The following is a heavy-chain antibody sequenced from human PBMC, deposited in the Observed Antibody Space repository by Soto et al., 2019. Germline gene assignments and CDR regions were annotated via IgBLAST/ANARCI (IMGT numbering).Heavy chain of an antibody. V-gene: IGHV3-48*02. CDR1: GFTFSIYV. J-gene: IGHJ5*02. CDR3: AREGGRLNWFDP. Sequence: PGWSLRLSFSASGFTFSIYVMNWVRQAPGKGLGWVSYISSSTIYYADSVKGRFTISRDNAKNSLYLQMNSLRDEDTAVYYCAREGGRLNWFDPWGQGT. CDR2: ISSSTI. D-gene: IGHD2-15*01.